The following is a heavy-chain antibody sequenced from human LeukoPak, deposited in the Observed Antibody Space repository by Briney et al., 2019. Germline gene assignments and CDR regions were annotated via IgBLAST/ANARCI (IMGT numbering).Heavy chain of an antibody. Sequence: PSETLSLTCTVSGGSISSYYWSWIRQPPGKGLEWIGYIYYSGSTNYNPSLKSRVTISVDTSKSQFSLKLSSVTAADTAVYYCARVGRITRNFDIWGQGTMVTVSS. CDR3: ARVGRITRNFDI. CDR1: GGSISSYY. D-gene: IGHD3-3*01. J-gene: IGHJ3*02. CDR2: IYYSGST. V-gene: IGHV4-59*01.